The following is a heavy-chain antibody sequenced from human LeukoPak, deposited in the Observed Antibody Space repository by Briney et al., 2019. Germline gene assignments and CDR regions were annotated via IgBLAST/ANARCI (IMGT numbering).Heavy chain of an antibody. J-gene: IGHJ5*02. CDR2: INTYNGNT. V-gene: IGHV1-18*01. CDR1: GYTFTNYG. D-gene: IGHD2-2*01. CDR3: ARRNPKDIVVVPGSIGGVLDWFDP. Sequence: GASVKVSCKASGYTFTNYGISWVRQAPGQGLEWMGWINTYNGNTNYSQKLQGRVTMTTDTSTSTAYMELRSLRSDDTAVYYCARRNPKDIVVVPGSIGGVLDWFDPWGQGTLVTVSS.